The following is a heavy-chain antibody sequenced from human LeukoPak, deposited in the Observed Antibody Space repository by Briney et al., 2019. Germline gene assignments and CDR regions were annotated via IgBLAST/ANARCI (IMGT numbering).Heavy chain of an antibody. J-gene: IGHJ4*02. Sequence: SQTLSLTCTVSGGSISSGDYYWSWIRQPPGKGLEWIGYIYYSGSTYYNPSLKSRVTTSVDTSKNQFSLKLSSVTAADTAVYYCARGDYYDSSGPTLDYWGQGTLVTVSS. D-gene: IGHD3-22*01. CDR1: GGSISSGDYY. V-gene: IGHV4-30-4*01. CDR2: IYYSGST. CDR3: ARGDYYDSSGPTLDY.